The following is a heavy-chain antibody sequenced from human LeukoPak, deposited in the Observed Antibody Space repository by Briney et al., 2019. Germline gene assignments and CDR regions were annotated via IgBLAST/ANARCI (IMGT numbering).Heavy chain of an antibody. D-gene: IGHD4-23*01. J-gene: IGHJ5*02. Sequence: GPSVKAPSKPFGNTSPSYYMPWVRQAPGKGLEGLGIINPSGGSTGYAQKFQGRVTMTRDTSTSTVYMELSSLRSEDTAVYYCAREGVYTVGTLDPWGQGTLVTVSS. V-gene: IGHV1-46*01. CDR3: AREGVYTVGTLDP. CDR1: GNTSPSYY. CDR2: INPSGGST.